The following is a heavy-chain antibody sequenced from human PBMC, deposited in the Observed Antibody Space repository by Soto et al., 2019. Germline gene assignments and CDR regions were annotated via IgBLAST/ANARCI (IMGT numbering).Heavy chain of an antibody. Sequence: PGGSLRLSCAASGFTFSSYWMHWVRQAPGKGLVWVSRINSDGSSTSSADSVKGRFTISRDNAKNTLYLQMNSLRAEDTAVYYCARVWAPDARYYYDSSGYVVYWGQGTLVTVSS. V-gene: IGHV3-74*01. D-gene: IGHD3-22*01. J-gene: IGHJ4*02. CDR3: ARVWAPDARYYYDSSGYVVY. CDR1: GFTFSSYW. CDR2: INSDGSST.